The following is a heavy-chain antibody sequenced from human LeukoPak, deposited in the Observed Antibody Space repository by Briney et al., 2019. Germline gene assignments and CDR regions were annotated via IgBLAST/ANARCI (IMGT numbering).Heavy chain of an antibody. CDR3: AKDHRAYCGGDCVDFDY. Sequence: GGSLRLSCAASGFTFSTYAMSWVRQAPGKGLEWVSAITGSGGSTYYADSVKGRFTISRDDSEHSLYLQMNSLRAEDTAVYYCAKDHRAYCGGDCVDFDYWGQGTLVTVSS. V-gene: IGHV3-23*01. CDR2: ITGSGGST. D-gene: IGHD2-21*02. J-gene: IGHJ4*02. CDR1: GFTFSTYA.